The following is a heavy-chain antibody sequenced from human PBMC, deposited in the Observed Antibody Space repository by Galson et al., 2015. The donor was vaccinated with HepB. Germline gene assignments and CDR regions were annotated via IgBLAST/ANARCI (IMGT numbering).Heavy chain of an antibody. J-gene: IGHJ4*02. Sequence: SLRLSCAASGFTFSSYAMSWVRQAPGKGLEWVSAISGSGGSTYYADSAKGRFTISRDNSKNTLFLQMNSLRAEDTAVFYCAKDVGFYYYGSGSNWGQGTLVTVSS. D-gene: IGHD3-10*01. CDR1: GFTFSSYA. CDR3: AKDVGFYYYGSGSN. CDR2: ISGSGGST. V-gene: IGHV3-23*01.